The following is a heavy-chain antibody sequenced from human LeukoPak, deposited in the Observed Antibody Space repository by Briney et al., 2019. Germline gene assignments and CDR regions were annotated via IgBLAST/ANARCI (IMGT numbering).Heavy chain of an antibody. J-gene: IGHJ5*02. V-gene: IGHV4-34*01. Sequence: PSETLSLTCAVYGGSFSGYYWSWIRQPPGKGLEWIGEINHSGSTNYNPSLKSRVTISVDTSKNQFSLKLSSVTAADTAAYYCASLLGYCSSTSCSPWGQGTLVTVSS. CDR1: GGSFSGYY. D-gene: IGHD2-2*01. CDR3: ASLLGYCSSTSCSP. CDR2: INHSGST.